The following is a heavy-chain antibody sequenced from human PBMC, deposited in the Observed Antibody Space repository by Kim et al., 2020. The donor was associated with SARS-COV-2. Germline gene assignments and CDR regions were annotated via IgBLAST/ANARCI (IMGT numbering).Heavy chain of an antibody. V-gene: IGHV3-23*01. J-gene: IGHJ4*02. Sequence: DSGASTYYADSVKGRFTISRDNSKGTLYLQMNSLRVEDTAVYYCAKGWHSWGQGTLVTVSS. D-gene: IGHD2-15*01. CDR2: DSGAST. CDR3: AKGWHS.